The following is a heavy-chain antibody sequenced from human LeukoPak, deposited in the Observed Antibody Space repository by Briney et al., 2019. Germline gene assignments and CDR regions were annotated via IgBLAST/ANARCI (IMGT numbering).Heavy chain of an antibody. CDR3: AKVVGGVINDAIDI. CDR1: GFTSSSYG. CDR2: IWYDGSNK. V-gene: IGHV3-33*06. D-gene: IGHD3-10*01. J-gene: IGHJ3*02. Sequence: GGSLRLSCAAPGFTSSSYGMPSVRQAPGKGLEWVAVIWYDGSNKYYADSVKGRFTISRDNSKNTLYLQMNSLRAEDTAVYYCAKVVGGVINDAIDIWGQGTMVTVSS.